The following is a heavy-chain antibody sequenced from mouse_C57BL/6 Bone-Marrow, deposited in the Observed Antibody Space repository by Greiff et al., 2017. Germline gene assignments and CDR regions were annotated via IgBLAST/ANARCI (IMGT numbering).Heavy chain of an antibody. CDR3: AKTHYYGSSEAMDY. J-gene: IGHJ4*01. CDR2: IWRGGST. D-gene: IGHD1-1*01. CDR1: GFSLTSSG. Sequence: QVQLKQSGPGLVQPSQSLSITCTVSGFSLTSSGVHWVRQSPGKGLEWLGVIWRGGSTDYNAAFMSRLSITKDNSKSQVFFKMNSLQADDTAIYYCAKTHYYGSSEAMDYWGQGTSVTVSS. V-gene: IGHV2-5*01.